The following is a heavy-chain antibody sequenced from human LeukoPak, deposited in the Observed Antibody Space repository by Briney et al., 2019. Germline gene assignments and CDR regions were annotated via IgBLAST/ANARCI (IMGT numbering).Heavy chain of an antibody. CDR2: IYYSGST. D-gene: IGHD6-6*01. J-gene: IGHJ4*02. V-gene: IGHV4-59*08. CDR1: GGSISGYY. Sequence: SETLSLTCTVSGGSISGYYWTWIRQPPGKGLEWIGYIYYSGSTNYNPSLKSLVTMSVDTSKNQFSLKLSSVTAADTAVYYCARHDPRGKAARLGYFDYWGQGTLVTVSS. CDR3: ARHDPRGKAARLGYFDY.